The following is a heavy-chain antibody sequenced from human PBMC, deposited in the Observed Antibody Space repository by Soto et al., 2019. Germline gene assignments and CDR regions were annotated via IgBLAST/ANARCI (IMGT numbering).Heavy chain of an antibody. CDR2: ISGSGANT. Sequence: GVSLRLSCAASGFTFSSYALSWVRQASGKGLEWVSAISGSGANTYYADSVKGRFTISRDNSKNTLYLEMHSLRAEDTAVYYCAKVYYDFWSGQNDAFDIWGQGTMVTVSS. V-gene: IGHV3-23*01. J-gene: IGHJ3*02. CDR1: GFTFSSYA. D-gene: IGHD3-3*01. CDR3: AKVYYDFWSGQNDAFDI.